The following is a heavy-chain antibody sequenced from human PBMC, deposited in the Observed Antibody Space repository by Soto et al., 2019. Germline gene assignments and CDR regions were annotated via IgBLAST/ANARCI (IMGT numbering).Heavy chain of an antibody. CDR1: GGSISSYY. D-gene: IGHD4-17*01. CDR3: ASAYGDYASFDY. V-gene: IGHV4-59*08. J-gene: IGHJ4*02. Sequence: SSETLSLTCTVSGGSISSYYWSWIRQPPGKGLEWIGYIYYSGSTNYNPSLKSRVTISVDTSKNQFSLKLSSVTAADTAVYYCASAYGDYASFDYWGQGTLVTVSS. CDR2: IYYSGST.